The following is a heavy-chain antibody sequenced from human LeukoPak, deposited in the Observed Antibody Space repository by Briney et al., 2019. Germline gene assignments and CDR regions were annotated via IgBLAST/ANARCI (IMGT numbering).Heavy chain of an antibody. J-gene: IGHJ4*02. CDR1: GFPFSSYD. V-gene: IGHV3-23*01. Sequence: GGSLRLSCAASGFPFSSYDMGWIRQAPGKGLEWLSDIDYSGGNIHYADSVEGRFSISRDNSKNTLYLQMNNLRVEDTAVYYCATRIAVAAPWGQGTLVTVSS. D-gene: IGHD6-19*01. CDR3: ATRIAVAAP. CDR2: IDYSGGNI.